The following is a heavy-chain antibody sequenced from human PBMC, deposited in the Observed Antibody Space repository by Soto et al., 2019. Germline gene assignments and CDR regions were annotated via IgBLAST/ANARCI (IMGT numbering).Heavy chain of an antibody. CDR2: INPDGSGT. Sequence: GGSLRLSCVASGFTFDEYWMHWVRQAPGKGLIWVSRINPDGSGTDHADSVKGRFTISRDNAKNTLYLQMNSLTSDDTAIYYCARAISLIMAAPAYWGQGTLVTVSS. CDR3: ARAISLIMAAPAY. D-gene: IGHD2-8*01. J-gene: IGHJ4*02. CDR1: GFTFDEYW. V-gene: IGHV3-74*01.